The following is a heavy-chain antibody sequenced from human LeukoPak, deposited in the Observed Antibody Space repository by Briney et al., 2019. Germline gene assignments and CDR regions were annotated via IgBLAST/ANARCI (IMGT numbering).Heavy chain of an antibody. CDR2: TYYRSKWYF. V-gene: IGHV6-1*01. D-gene: IGHD6-19*01. CDR3: VREVDLASIRDY. Sequence: SQTLSLTCAISGASVSSNSATWNWIRQSPSRGLEWLGRTYYRSKWYFQYAVSLKSRMTINPDTFKNQFSLQLNSVTPEDAAVYYCVREVDLASIRDYWGQGILVTVSS. J-gene: IGHJ4*02. CDR1: GASVSSNSAT.